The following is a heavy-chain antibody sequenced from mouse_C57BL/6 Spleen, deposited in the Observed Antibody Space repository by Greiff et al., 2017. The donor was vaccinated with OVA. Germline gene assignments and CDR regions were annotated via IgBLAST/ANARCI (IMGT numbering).Heavy chain of an antibody. V-gene: IGHV1-52*01. Sequence: QVQLQQPGAELVRPGSSVKLSCKASGYTFTSYWMHWVKQRPIQGLEWIGNIDPSDSETHYDQKFKDKATLTVDKSSSTAYTQLSSLTSEDSAVYYCARWGYGSSWFAYWGQGTLVTVSA. J-gene: IGHJ3*01. D-gene: IGHD1-1*01. CDR1: GYTFTSYW. CDR3: ARWGYGSSWFAY. CDR2: IDPSDSET.